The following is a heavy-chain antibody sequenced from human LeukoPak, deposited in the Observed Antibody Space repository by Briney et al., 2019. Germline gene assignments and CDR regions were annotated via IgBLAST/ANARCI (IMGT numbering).Heavy chain of an antibody. CDR3: AREDHEEYFDY. V-gene: IGHV4-38-2*02. Sequence: IPSETPSLTCTVSGYSISSGYYWGWIRQPPGKGLEWIGSIYHSGSTYYNPSLKSRVTISVDTSKNQFSLKLSSVTAADTAVYYCAREDHEEYFDYWGQGTLVTVSS. CDR1: GYSISSGYY. J-gene: IGHJ4*02. CDR2: IYHSGST. D-gene: IGHD1-14*01.